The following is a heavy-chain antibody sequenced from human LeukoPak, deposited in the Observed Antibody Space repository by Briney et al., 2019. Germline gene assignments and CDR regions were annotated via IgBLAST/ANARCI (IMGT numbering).Heavy chain of an antibody. CDR1: GGSISSSSYY. CDR2: IYYSGNT. D-gene: IGHD3-10*01. Sequence: SETLSLTCTVSGGSISSSSYYWGWIRQPPGKGLEWIGSIYYSGNTYYNPSLESRVTVSVDTSMNQFSLKLSSVTAADTAVYYCARAGPRYFYGSGSFDYWGQGTLVTVSS. J-gene: IGHJ4*02. CDR3: ARAGPRYFYGSGSFDY. V-gene: IGHV4-39*07.